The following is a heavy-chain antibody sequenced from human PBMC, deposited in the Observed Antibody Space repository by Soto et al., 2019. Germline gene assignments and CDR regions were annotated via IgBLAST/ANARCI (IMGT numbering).Heavy chain of an antibody. J-gene: IGHJ6*02. CDR2: ISSSSSYI. CDR3: ARGTLSMDV. CDR1: EFTFSSYE. V-gene: IGHV3-21*01. Sequence: GGSLRLSCVASEFTFSSYEMNWVRQAPGKGLEWVSYISSSSSYIYYADSVKGRFTISRDNAKNSLYLQMNSLRAEDTAVYYCARGTLSMDVWGQGTTVTVSS.